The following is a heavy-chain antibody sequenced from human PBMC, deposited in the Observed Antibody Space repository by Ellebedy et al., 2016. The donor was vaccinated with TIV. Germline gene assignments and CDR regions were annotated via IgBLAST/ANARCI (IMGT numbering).Heavy chain of an antibody. V-gene: IGHV4-59*01. CDR1: GGSISIYY. Sequence: SETLSLXCTVSGGSISIYYWSWIRQPPGKGLEWIGYIYNSGTTNYNPSLKSRVTISVDTSKNQFSLKLNSVTAADTAVYYCARIGSYSIRDWGQGTLVTVSS. CDR2: IYNSGTT. D-gene: IGHD2-15*01. CDR3: ARIGSYSIRD. J-gene: IGHJ4*02.